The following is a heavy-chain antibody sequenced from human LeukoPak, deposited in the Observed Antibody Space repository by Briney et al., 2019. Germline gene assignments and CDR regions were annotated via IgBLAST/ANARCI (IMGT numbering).Heavy chain of an antibody. J-gene: IGHJ6*03. CDR2: ISGSGGGI. Sequence: GGSLRPSCAASGFPFSTYSVTWVRQAPGKGLEWISYISGSGGGIYYADSVKGRFTISRDNAKNSLYLQMSSLRAEDTAVDYGARVHEGNYYHYYMDVWGKGTTVTVSS. CDR3: ARVHEGNYYHYYMDV. CDR1: GFPFSTYS. V-gene: IGHV3-48*01.